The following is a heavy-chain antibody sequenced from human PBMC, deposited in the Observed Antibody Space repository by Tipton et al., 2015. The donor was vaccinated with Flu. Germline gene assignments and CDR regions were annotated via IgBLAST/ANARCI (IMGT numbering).Heavy chain of an antibody. CDR2: ISHSGVT. J-gene: IGHJ3*02. CDR1: GYSITNTYY. V-gene: IGHV4-38-2*02. D-gene: IGHD4-17*01. Sequence: LRLSCAVSGYSITNTYYWAWMRQSPGKGLEWVGSISHSGVTHYNPSLSRVTISLDTSKNHFSLRLASVTASDAAVYYCARDRTTVTTWDGFDIWGQGTMVAVPS. CDR3: ARDRTTVTTWDGFDI.